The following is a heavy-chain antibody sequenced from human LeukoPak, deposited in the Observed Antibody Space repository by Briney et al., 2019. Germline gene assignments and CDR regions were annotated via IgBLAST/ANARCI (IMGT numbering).Heavy chain of an antibody. J-gene: IGHJ4*02. D-gene: IGHD3-10*01. CDR2: IKQDGSEK. CDR1: GFTFNRYW. Sequence: GGSLRLSCAASGFTFNRYWMSWVRQAPGKGLEWVANIKQDGSEKYYVDSVKGRFTISRDNAKNSLYLQMNSLRAEDTAVYYCARIGSGSYPYGGRSYWGQGTLVTVSS. CDR3: ARIGSGSYPYGGRSY. V-gene: IGHV3-7*01.